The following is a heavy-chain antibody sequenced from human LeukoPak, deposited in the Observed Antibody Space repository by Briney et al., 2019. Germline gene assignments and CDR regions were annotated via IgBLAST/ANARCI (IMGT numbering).Heavy chain of an antibody. Sequence: SETLSLTCTVSGGSISSGDYYWSWIRQPPGKSLEWIGYIYYSGSTYYNPSLKSRVTISVDTSKNQFSLKLSSVTAADTAVYYCARGDYVGNWFDPWGQGTLVTVSS. CDR2: IYYSGST. CDR1: GGSISSGDYY. CDR3: ARGDYVGNWFDP. D-gene: IGHD4-17*01. V-gene: IGHV4-30-4*01. J-gene: IGHJ5*02.